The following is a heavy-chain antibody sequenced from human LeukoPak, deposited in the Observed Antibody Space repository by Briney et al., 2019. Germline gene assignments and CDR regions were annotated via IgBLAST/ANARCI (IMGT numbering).Heavy chain of an antibody. CDR2: INPNSGGT. CDR1: GYAFTGYN. J-gene: IGHJ6*02. CDR3: ARWFTITSGDYDILTSSYHRGMDV. D-gene: IGHD3-9*01. V-gene: IGHV1-2*02. Sequence: ASVKVSCKASGYAFTGYNMHWVRQAPGQGLEWMGWINPNSGGTNYAQKFQGRVTMTRDMSISTAYMELSRLTSDDTAVYYCARWFTITSGDYDILTSSYHRGMDVWGQGTTVTVSS.